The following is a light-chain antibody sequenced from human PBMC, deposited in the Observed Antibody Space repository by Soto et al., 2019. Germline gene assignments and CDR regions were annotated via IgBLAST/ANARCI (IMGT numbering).Light chain of an antibody. CDR2: GAS. Sequence: EIVMTQSPGTLSLSPGERATLSCRDSQSVSSSCLAWYQQRPGQAPRLLIFGASYRATGIPDRFSGSGSGTDFTLTISRLEPEDFVVYYCQHYGSSPPEFTFGPGTKVDSK. J-gene: IGKJ3*01. V-gene: IGKV3-20*01. CDR3: QHYGSSPPEFT. CDR1: QSVSSSC.